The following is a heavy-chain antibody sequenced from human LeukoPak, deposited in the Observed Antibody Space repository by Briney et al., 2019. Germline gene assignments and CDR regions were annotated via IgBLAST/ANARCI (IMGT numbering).Heavy chain of an antibody. D-gene: IGHD1-20*01. CDR1: GFTFRTYW. Sequence: GGSLRLSCAASGFTFRTYWMSWVRQAPGKGLEGVGNIKHDGSEKYYVDSMKGRFTISRDNAKNSLYLQMNSLRDEDTAVYYCATGTKWNDAFNIWGQGTMVTVSS. CDR3: ATGTKWNDAFNI. J-gene: IGHJ3*02. V-gene: IGHV3-7*01. CDR2: IKHDGSEK.